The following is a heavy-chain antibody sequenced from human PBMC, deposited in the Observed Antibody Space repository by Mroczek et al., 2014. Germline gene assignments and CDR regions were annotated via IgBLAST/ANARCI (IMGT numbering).Heavy chain of an antibody. CDR3: ARGKVVRGVDTYGMDV. J-gene: IGHJ6*02. CDR2: IYYSGST. Sequence: VQLQESGPGLVKPSETLSLTCTVSGGSISSSSYYWSWIRQPPGKGLEWIGYIYYSGSTNYNPSLKSRVTISVDTSKNQFSLKLSSVTAADTAVYYCARGKVVRGVDTYGMDVWGQGTTVTVSS. CDR1: GGSISSSSYY. D-gene: IGHD3-10*01. V-gene: IGHV4-61*01.